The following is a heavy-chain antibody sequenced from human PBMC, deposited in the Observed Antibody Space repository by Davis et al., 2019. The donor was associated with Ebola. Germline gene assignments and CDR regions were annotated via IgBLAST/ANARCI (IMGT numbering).Heavy chain of an antibody. V-gene: IGHV3-73*01. CDR2: IRSKANSYAT. CDR1: GFTFSGSA. D-gene: IGHD4-17*01. CDR3: TFTVTTYDY. J-gene: IGHJ4*02. Sequence: SLNIPCAAPGFTFSGSAMHWVRQAPGKGLEWVGRIRSKANSYATAYAASVKGRFTISRDDSKNTAYLQMNSLKTEDTAVYYCTFTVTTYDYWGQGTLVTVSS.